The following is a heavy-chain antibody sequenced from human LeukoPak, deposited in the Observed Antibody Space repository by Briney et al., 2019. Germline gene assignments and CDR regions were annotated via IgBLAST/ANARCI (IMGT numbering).Heavy chain of an antibody. Sequence: PGGSLRLSCAASGFTFSRYWMHWVRQAPGKGLEFVSRINRDETATIYADSVKGRFTISRDSAKDTLYLQMNSLRAEDTAVYYCARESGYCSGTHRWRPEDHWGQGTLVTVSS. D-gene: IGHD2-2*01. CDR2: INRDETAT. CDR3: ARESGYCSGTHRWRPEDH. V-gene: IGHV3-74*01. CDR1: GFTFSRYW. J-gene: IGHJ4*02.